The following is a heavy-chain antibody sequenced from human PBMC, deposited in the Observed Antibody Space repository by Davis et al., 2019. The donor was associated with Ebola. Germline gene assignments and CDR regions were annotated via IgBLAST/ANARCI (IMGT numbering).Heavy chain of an antibody. CDR2: INAGNGNT. CDR1: GYTFTSYA. V-gene: IGHV1-3*01. CDR3: AIGGRAGGFDY. Sequence: AASVKVSCKASGYTFTSYAMHWVRQAPGQRLEWMGWINAGNGNTKYSQKFQGRVTITRDTSASTAYMEMSSLRSDDTAVYYCAIGGRAGGFDYWGQGTLVTVSS. J-gene: IGHJ4*02.